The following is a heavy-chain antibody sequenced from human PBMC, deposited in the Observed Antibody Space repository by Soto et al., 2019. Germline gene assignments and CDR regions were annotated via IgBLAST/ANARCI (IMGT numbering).Heavy chain of an antibody. CDR1: GYTFTSYA. CDR2: INAGNGNT. J-gene: IGHJ4*02. V-gene: IGHV1-3*01. D-gene: IGHD5-12*01. Sequence: ASVKVSCKASGYTFTSYAMHWVRQAPGQRLEWMGWINAGNGNTKYSQKFQGRVTITRDTSASTAYMELSSLRSEDTVVYYCARTRIVATISYFDYWGQGTLVTVSS. CDR3: ARTRIVATISYFDY.